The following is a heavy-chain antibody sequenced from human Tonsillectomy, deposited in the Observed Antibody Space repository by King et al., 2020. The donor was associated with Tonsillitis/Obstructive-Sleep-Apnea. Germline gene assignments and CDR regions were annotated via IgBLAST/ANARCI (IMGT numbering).Heavy chain of an antibody. V-gene: IGHV1-24*01. CDR3: ATPLPTYIISAAGTDDAFDI. CDR2: FDPEDGET. Sequence: QLVQSGAEVKKPGASVKVSCKVSGYTLTELSMHWVRQAPGKGLEWMGGFDPEDGETIYAQKFQGRVTMTEDPSTDTAYMELSSLKSEETAVYYCATPLPTYIISAAGTDDAFDIWGQGTMVTVSS. J-gene: IGHJ3*02. CDR1: GYTLTELS. D-gene: IGHD6-13*01.